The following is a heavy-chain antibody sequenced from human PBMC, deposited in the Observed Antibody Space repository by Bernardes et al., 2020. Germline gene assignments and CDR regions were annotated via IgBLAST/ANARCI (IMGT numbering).Heavy chain of an antibody. D-gene: IGHD6-19*01. Sequence: VGSLLLSCAASGFTFRSYGMHWVRQAPGQGLEWVAVISYDGSNKYYADSVKGRFTISRDNSKNTLYLQMNSLRAEDTAVYYCAKEAGLSSSGWGLPDYWGQGTLVTVSS. CDR2: ISYDGSNK. J-gene: IGHJ4*02. CDR1: GFTFRSYG. CDR3: AKEAGLSSSGWGLPDY. V-gene: IGHV3-30*18.